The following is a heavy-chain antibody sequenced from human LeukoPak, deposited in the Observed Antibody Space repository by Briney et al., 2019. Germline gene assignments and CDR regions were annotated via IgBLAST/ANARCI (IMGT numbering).Heavy chain of an antibody. CDR2: IQSKTAGGTA. V-gene: IGHV3-15*01. CDR3: TTGGYSYHYLYVN. D-gene: IGHD5-18*01. CDR1: GSTFSDAW. J-gene: IGHJ4*02. Sequence: GGSLRLSCAASGSTFSDAWMTWVRQAPGKGLEWVGHIQSKTAGGTADYAAPVKGRFTISRDDSKNTLYLQMNSLKIEDTAVYYCTTGGYSYHYLYVNWGQGTLVSVSS.